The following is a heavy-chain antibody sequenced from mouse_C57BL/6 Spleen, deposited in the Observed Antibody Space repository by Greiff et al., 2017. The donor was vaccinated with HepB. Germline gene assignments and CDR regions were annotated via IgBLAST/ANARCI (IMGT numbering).Heavy chain of an antibody. Sequence: QVQLQQPGTELVKPGASVKLSCKASGYTFTSYWMHWVKQRPGQGLEWIGNINPSNGGTNYNEKFKSKATLTVDNSSSTAYMQLSSLTSEDSAVYYCAREGHYGIAMDYWGQGTSVTVSS. D-gene: IGHD1-1*01. CDR2: INPSNGGT. CDR3: AREGHYGIAMDY. CDR1: GYTFTSYW. V-gene: IGHV1-53*01. J-gene: IGHJ4*01.